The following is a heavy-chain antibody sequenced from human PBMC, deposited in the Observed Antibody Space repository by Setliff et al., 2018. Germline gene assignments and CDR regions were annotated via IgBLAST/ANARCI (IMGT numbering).Heavy chain of an antibody. CDR1: GYTFTESI. V-gene: IGHV1-18*01. Sequence: ASVKVSCKASGYTFTESIVSWVRQAPGQGLEWLGWIGVYSGNTYTAQRFQGRVTMTTDTSTNMAYLELRGLTSDDTAVYYCSRLVRYCSRTTCQTASGAELWGQGTLVTVSS. J-gene: IGHJ1*01. CDR2: IGVYSGNT. D-gene: IGHD2-2*01. CDR3: SRLVRYCSRTTCQTASGAEL.